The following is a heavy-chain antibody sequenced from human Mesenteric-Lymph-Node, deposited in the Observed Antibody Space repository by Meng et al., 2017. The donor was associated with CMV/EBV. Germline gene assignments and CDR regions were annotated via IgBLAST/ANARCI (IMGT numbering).Heavy chain of an antibody. CDR3: ARGGAAALFDP. V-gene: IGHV7-4-1*04. D-gene: IGHD6-13*01. Sequence: SCKASGYRFTRYAVNWVRQAPGRGLEWMGWINAKTGNPTYAQGFTGRFVFSLDTSVSMAYVQISSLKAEDTAVYYCARGGAAALFDPWGQGTLVTVSS. J-gene: IGHJ5*02. CDR2: INAKTGNP. CDR1: GYRFTRYA.